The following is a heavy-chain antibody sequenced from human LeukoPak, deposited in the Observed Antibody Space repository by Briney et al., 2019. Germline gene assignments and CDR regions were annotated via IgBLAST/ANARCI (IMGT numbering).Heavy chain of an antibody. CDR1: GFTFSSYS. D-gene: IGHD2-2*01. CDR3: ARDLIRDVVYQLLSP. V-gene: IGHV3-21*01. Sequence: GGSLRLSCAASGFTFSSYSMNWVRQAPGKGLEWVSSISSSSSYVYYADSVKGRFTISRDNAKNSLYLQMNSLRAEDTAVYYCARDLIRDVVYQLLSPWGQGTLVTVSS. J-gene: IGHJ5*02. CDR2: ISSSSSYV.